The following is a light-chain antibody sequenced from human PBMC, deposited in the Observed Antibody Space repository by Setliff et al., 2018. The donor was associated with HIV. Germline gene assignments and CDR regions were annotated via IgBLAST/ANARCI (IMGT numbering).Light chain of an antibody. CDR1: SRDVGGYNY. V-gene: IGLV2-8*01. CDR3: SSYEGSNNYI. Sequence: QSVLAQPPSASGSPGQSVTISCTGTSRDVGGYNYVSWYQQHPGKAPKLMIYEVSKRPSGVPDCFSGSKSGNTASLTVSGLQAEDEADYYCSSYEGSNNYIFGSGTKVTVL. CDR2: EVS. J-gene: IGLJ1*01.